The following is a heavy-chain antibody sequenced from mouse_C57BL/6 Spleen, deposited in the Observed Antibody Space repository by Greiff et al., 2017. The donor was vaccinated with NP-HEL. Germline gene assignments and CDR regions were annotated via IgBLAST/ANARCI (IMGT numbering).Heavy chain of an antibody. CDR2: IWSDGST. D-gene: IGHD1-1*01. Sequence: VKLMESGPGLVAPSQSLSITCTVSGFSLTSYGVHWVRQPPGKGLEWLVVIWSDGSTTYNSALKSRLSISKDNSKSQVFLKMNSLQTDDTAMYYCARHRDYYGSSYDAMDYWGQGTSVTVSS. CDR3: ARHRDYYGSSYDAMDY. J-gene: IGHJ4*01. V-gene: IGHV2-6-1*01. CDR1: GFSLTSYG.